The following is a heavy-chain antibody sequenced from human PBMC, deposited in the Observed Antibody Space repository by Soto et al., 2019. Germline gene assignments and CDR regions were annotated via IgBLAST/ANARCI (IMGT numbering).Heavy chain of an antibody. D-gene: IGHD3-10*01. CDR3: ARTYGSGDYFLPFES. Sequence: QVQLLQSGAEVKKPGASVKVSCKASGYMFNTYGITWVRQAPGQGLEWMGWISVYNGNIDYAQKFEGRVTMTTDTSTSTAYMELKSLTSDDTAVYYCARTYGSGDYFLPFESWGQGTPVSVSS. CDR2: ISVYNGNI. V-gene: IGHV1-18*01. J-gene: IGHJ4*02. CDR1: GYMFNTYG.